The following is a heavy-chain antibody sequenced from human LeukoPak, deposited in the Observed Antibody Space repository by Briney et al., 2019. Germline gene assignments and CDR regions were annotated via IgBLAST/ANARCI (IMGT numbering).Heavy chain of an antibody. D-gene: IGHD6-19*01. CDR2: IYHTATT. Sequence: PSETLSLTCAVSGDSIRSDRWNWIRQIPGKGLEWIGYIYHTATTNYNHSFRTRVTMSLDTFNNQFSLRLTSVTAADTAVYYCARTPARSGWAYYFDYWGQGALVTVSS. CDR3: ARTPARSGWAYYFDY. J-gene: IGHJ4*02. V-gene: IGHV4-4*09. CDR1: GDSIRSDR.